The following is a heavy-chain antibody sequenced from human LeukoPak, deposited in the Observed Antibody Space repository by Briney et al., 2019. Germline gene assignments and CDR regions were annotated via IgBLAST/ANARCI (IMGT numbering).Heavy chain of an antibody. J-gene: IGHJ6*03. Sequence: SETLSLTCTVSGGSISSSSYYWGWIRQPPGKGLEWIGSIYYSGSTYYNPSLKSRVTISVDTSKNQFSLKLSSVTAADTAVYYCAGRDYYGSGSYYNGHYYYYMDVWGKGTTVTVSS. CDR1: GGSISSSSYY. V-gene: IGHV4-39*01. CDR2: IYYSGST. CDR3: AGRDYYGSGSYYNGHYYYYMDV. D-gene: IGHD3-10*01.